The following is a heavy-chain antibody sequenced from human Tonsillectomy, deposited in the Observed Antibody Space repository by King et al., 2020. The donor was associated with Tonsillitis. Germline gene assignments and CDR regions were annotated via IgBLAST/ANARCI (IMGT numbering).Heavy chain of an antibody. V-gene: IGHV3-9*01. CDR1: GFTFDDYA. J-gene: IGHJ3*02. D-gene: IGHD4-11*01. CDR3: AKDSDYSNLPPSAFDI. Sequence: VQLVESGGGLVQPGRSLRLSCAASGFTFDDYAMHWVRQAPGKGLEWVSGISWNSGSIGYADSVKGRFTISRDNANNSLYLQMNSLRAEDTALYYCAKDSDYSNLPPSAFDIWGQGTMVTVSS. CDR2: ISWNSGSI.